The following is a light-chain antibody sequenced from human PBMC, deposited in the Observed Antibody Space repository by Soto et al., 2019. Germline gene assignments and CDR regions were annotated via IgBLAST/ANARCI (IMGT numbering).Light chain of an antibody. V-gene: IGKV4-1*01. J-gene: IGKJ4*01. Sequence: DIVMTQSPESLAVSLGERATIKCKSSQSVLSDSKNYLTWYQKKPGQPPKVLIHWASTRESGVPDRFSGSGSGTDFTLTISSLQTEDVGVYYCQQYRSLPLTFGGGTRVEIK. CDR3: QQYRSLPLT. CDR2: WAS. CDR1: QSVLSDSKNY.